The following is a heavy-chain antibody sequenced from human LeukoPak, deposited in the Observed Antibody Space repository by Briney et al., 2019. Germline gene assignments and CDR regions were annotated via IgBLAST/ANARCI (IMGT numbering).Heavy chain of an antibody. Sequence: GGTLRLSCAASGFTFSSYGMSWVRQAPGKGLEWVSAISGSGGSTYYADSVKGRFTISRDNSKNTLYLQMNSLRAKDTAVYYCAKVWEQQLDYFDYWGQGTLVTVSS. V-gene: IGHV3-23*01. CDR3: AKVWEQQLDYFDY. CDR2: ISGSGGST. D-gene: IGHD6-13*01. CDR1: GFTFSSYG. J-gene: IGHJ4*02.